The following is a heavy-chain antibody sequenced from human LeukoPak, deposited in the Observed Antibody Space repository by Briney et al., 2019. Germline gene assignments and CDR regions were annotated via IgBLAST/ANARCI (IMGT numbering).Heavy chain of an antibody. V-gene: IGHV4-59*01. D-gene: IGHD3-10*01. J-gene: IGHJ6*02. Sequence: SEALSLTCTVSGGSINSYYWTWIRQPPGKGLEWIGYIYYSGSTHYNPSLNSRVTISMDTSKNHFSLKLSSVTAADTAIYYCARTSRHFYGSGSNLTPWPADMDVWGQGTKVTVSS. CDR1: GGSINSYY. CDR2: IYYSGST. CDR3: ARTSRHFYGSGSNLTPWPADMDV.